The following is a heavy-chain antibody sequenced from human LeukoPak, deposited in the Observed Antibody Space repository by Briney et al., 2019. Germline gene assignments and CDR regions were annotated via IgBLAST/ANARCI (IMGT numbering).Heavy chain of an antibody. D-gene: IGHD6-13*01. CDR2: FDPEDGET. CDR1: GYTLTELC. J-gene: IGHJ4*02. V-gene: IGHV1-24*01. CDR3: ATYSSIASPTSFDY. Sequence: ASVKVSCRVSGYTLTELCMHWVRQAPGKGLEWMGGFDPEDGETIYAQKFQGRVTMTEDTSTDTAYMELSSLRSEDTAVYYCATYSSIASPTSFDYWGQGTLVTVSS.